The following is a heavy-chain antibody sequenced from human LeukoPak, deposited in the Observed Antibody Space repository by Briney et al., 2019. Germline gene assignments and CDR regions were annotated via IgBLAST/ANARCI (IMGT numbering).Heavy chain of an antibody. CDR3: AKDRSRGWNSDYFDY. V-gene: IGHV3-9*01. D-gene: IGHD1-7*01. J-gene: IGHJ4*02. CDR2: INWNSGNI. Sequence: GGSLRLSCAASGFTFDDHAMHWVRQAPGKGLEWVSGINWNSGNIGYADSVKGRFTIFRDNAKNSLYLQMNSLRAEDTALYYCAKDRSRGWNSDYFDYWGQGTLVTVSS. CDR1: GFTFDDHA.